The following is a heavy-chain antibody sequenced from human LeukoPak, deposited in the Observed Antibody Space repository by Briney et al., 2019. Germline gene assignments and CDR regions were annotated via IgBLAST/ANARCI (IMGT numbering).Heavy chain of an antibody. V-gene: IGHV1-46*01. D-gene: IGHD2-15*01. CDR1: GYTFTSYY. J-gene: IGHJ3*02. Sequence: ASVKVSCKASGYTFTSYYMHWVRQAPGQGLEWMGIINPSGGSTSYAQKFQGRVTMTRDMSTSTVYMELSSLRSEDTAVYYCARDMTVDIVVVVAANAFDIWGQGTMVTVSS. CDR2: INPSGGST. CDR3: ARDMTVDIVVVVAANAFDI.